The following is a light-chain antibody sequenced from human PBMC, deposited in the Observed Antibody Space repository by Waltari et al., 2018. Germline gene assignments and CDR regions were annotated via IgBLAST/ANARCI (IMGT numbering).Light chain of an antibody. CDR1: NSNIGTNA. CDR3: ATWDDSLRGPV. CDR2: YNN. V-gene: IGLV1-36*01. Sequence: QPMLTQPPSLSGAPRQGVTISCSGSNSNIGTNAVSWYQHLPGQAPKLLIYYNNVVASGVSDRFSGSKSGTSASLAISRLQSDDEAHYYCATWDDSLRGPVFGGGTKLTVL. J-gene: IGLJ3*02.